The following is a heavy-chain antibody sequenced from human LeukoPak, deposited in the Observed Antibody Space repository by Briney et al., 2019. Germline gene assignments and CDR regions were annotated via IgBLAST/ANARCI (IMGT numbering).Heavy chain of an antibody. J-gene: IGHJ4*02. D-gene: IGHD3-22*01. CDR1: GFTFSSYD. V-gene: IGHV3-13*01. CDR2: IGTAGDT. Sequence: PGGSLRLSCAASGFTFSSYDMHWVRQATGKGLEWVSAIGTAGDTYYPGSVKGRFTISRENAKNSLYLQMNSLRAGDTAVYYCARGGDSSGCYSSPPDYWGQGTLVTVSS. CDR3: ARGGDSSGCYSSPPDY.